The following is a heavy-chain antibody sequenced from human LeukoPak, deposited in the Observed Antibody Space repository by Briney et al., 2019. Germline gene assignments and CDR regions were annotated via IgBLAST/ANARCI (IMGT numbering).Heavy chain of an antibody. Sequence: QAGGSLRLSCAASGFTFSSYGMHWVRQAPGKGLEWVAVIWYDGSNKYYADSVKGRFTISRDNSKNTLYLQMNSLRAEDTAVYYCAKDAQYRRDGYNSLKMGAFDIWGQGTMVTVSS. CDR2: IWYDGSNK. V-gene: IGHV3-33*06. CDR1: GFTFSSYG. J-gene: IGHJ3*02. CDR3: AKDAQYRRDGYNSLKMGAFDI. D-gene: IGHD5-24*01.